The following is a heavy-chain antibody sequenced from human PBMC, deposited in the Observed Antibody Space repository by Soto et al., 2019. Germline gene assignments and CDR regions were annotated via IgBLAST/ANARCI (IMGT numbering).Heavy chain of an antibody. CDR3: AKDPLTPYNWFDP. CDR2: ISGSGGST. D-gene: IGHD7-27*01. CDR1: GFTFTTMP. Sequence: GGSLRLSCAASGFTFTTMPISWVPQAPGKGLEWVSAISGSGGSTYYADSVKGRFTISRDNSKNTLYLQMNSLRAEDTAVYYCAKDPLTPYNWFDPWGQGTLVTVSS. J-gene: IGHJ5*02. V-gene: IGHV3-23*01.